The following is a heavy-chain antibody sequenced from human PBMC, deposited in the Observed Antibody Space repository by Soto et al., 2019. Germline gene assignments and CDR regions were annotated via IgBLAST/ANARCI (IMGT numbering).Heavy chain of an antibody. CDR1: GGSISSYY. J-gene: IGHJ6*02. V-gene: IGHV4-59*01. Sequence: QVQLQESGPGLVKPSETLSLTCTVSGGSISSYYWSWIRQPPGKGLEWIGYIYYSGSTNYNPSLKSRVTISVDTSKNQFSLKLSSVTAADTAVYYCARDNRNYYDSSGPQYYYGMDVWGQGTTVTVSS. CDR3: ARDNRNYYDSSGPQYYYGMDV. CDR2: IYYSGST. D-gene: IGHD3-22*01.